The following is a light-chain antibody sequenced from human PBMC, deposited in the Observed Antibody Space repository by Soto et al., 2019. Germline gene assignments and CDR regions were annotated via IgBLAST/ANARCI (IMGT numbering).Light chain of an antibody. J-gene: IGLJ1*01. CDR2: LEGSGSY. CDR3: ETWDSNTYV. Sequence: VLTQSSSASASLGSSVSLTCTLSSGHSSYIIAWHQQQPGKAPRYLMKLEGSGSYNKGSGVPDRFSGSSSGADRYLTMSNLQFEGEADYYCETWDSNTYVFGTGTKLTVL. CDR1: SGHSSYI. V-gene: IGLV4-60*02.